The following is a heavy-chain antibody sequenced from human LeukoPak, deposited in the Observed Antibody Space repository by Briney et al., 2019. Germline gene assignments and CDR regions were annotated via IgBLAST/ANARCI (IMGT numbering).Heavy chain of an antibody. CDR1: GFTFSSYG. CDR2: IWYDGSNK. Sequence: GRSLRLSCAASGFTFSSYGMHWVRQAPGKGLEWVAVIWYDGSNKYYADSVKGRFTISRDNSKNTLYLQMNSLRAEDTAVYYCAKSFRKAVAGTLDYWGQGTLVTVSS. V-gene: IGHV3-33*06. CDR3: AKSFRKAVAGTLDY. D-gene: IGHD6-19*01. J-gene: IGHJ4*02.